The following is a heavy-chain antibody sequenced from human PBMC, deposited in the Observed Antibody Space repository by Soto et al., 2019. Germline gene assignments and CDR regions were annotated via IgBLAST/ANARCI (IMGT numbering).Heavy chain of an antibody. CDR2: SRDKARSYST. CDR3: ALGSQVNYYYYSGMDI. V-gene: IGHV3-72*01. J-gene: IGHJ6*02. D-gene: IGHD3-10*01. CDR1: GFSFSDHY. Sequence: DVHLVESGGGLVQPGGSLRLSCAASGFSFSDHYIDWFRQAPGKGLEWVGRSRDKARSYSTEYAASVKGRFTISRDDSKNSLYLQMNSLNTDETAVYLCALGSQVNYYYYSGMDIWGQGTTVTVSS.